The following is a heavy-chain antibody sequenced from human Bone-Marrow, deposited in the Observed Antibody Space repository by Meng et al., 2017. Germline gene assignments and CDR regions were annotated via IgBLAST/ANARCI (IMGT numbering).Heavy chain of an antibody. J-gene: IGHJ4*02. Sequence: QVQVQQWGAGLLKPSETLSLTCAVYGGSFSAYDWSWIRQPPGKGLECLGQINHSGSTNDNPSLKSRVTISIDTSRNQLSLKLSSVTAADTAVYYCRLAYCMGDCVDYWGQGTLVTVSS. D-gene: IGHD2-21*01. CDR2: INHSGST. CDR1: GGSFSAYD. CDR3: RLAYCMGDCVDY. V-gene: IGHV4-34*01.